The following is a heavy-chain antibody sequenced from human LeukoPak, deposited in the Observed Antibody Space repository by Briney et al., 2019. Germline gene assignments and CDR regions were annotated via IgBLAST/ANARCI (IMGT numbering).Heavy chain of an antibody. CDR3: ARVGYYYDSSGKVSWFDP. CDR2: INHSGST. Sequence: PSETLSLTCAVYGGSFSGYYWSWIRQPPGKGLEWIGEINHSGSTNYNPSLKSRVTISVDTSKNQFSLRLSSVTAADTAVYYCARVGYYYDSSGKVSWFDPWGQGTLVTVSS. CDR1: GGSFSGYY. V-gene: IGHV4-34*01. J-gene: IGHJ5*02. D-gene: IGHD3-22*01.